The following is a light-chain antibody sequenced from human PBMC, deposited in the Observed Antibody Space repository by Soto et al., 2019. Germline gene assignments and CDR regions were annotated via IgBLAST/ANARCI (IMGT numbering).Light chain of an antibody. CDR3: QQTYSAPPL. J-gene: IGKJ1*01. CDR2: AAS. CDR1: QSISSS. V-gene: IGKV1-39*01. Sequence: DIEMTQSPSSLSASVGETMTITCRASQSISSSLNWFQHSPGQPPKLLLFAASNLHAGVSSRFSGSGSGTDFTLSINSLQREDFATYYCQQTYSAPPLFGQGTKV.